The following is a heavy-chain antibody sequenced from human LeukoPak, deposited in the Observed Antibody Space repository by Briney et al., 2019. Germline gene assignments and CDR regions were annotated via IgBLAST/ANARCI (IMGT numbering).Heavy chain of an antibody. Sequence: PGGSLRLSCAASGFTFSSYWMHWVRQAPGKGLVWVSRINSDGSSTSYADSVKGRFTISRDNAKNTLYLQMNSLRAEDTAVYYCARQGYCSSTSCYVYNWFDPWGQGTLVTVSS. CDR3: ARQGYCSSTSCYVYNWFDP. V-gene: IGHV3-74*01. CDR2: INSDGSST. CDR1: GFTFSSYW. J-gene: IGHJ5*02. D-gene: IGHD2-2*01.